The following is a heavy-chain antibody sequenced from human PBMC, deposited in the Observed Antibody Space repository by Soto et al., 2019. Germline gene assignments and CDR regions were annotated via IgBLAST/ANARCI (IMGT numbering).Heavy chain of an antibody. CDR3: ASNYAYAEGYYWYGIDV. CDR2: ISSYGSDT. V-gene: IGHV3-74*01. Sequence: EVQLVESGGGLVLPGGSLRLSCAASGFTFSRYWMHWVRQAPGKGLVWVSRISSYGSDTHYADSVKGRFTISRDNAKNTLSLQMNNPRADDTAVYYCASNYAYAEGYYWYGIDVWGQGTTVTVSS. CDR1: GFTFSRYW. D-gene: IGHD3-16*01. J-gene: IGHJ6*02.